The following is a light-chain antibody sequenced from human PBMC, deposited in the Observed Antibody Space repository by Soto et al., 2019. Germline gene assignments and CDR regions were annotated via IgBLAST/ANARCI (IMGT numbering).Light chain of an antibody. CDR2: GTS. CDR1: QSIRSY. Sequence: DIQMTHSPSSVSASVGDRVIITCRASQSIRSYLHWYQQKPGKAPKLLIYGTSNLQSGVPSRFSGSGSGTDFTLTISSLQPEDFATYYCQQSSTTSWTFGQGTKVDIK. CDR3: QQSSTTSWT. J-gene: IGKJ1*01. V-gene: IGKV1-39*01.